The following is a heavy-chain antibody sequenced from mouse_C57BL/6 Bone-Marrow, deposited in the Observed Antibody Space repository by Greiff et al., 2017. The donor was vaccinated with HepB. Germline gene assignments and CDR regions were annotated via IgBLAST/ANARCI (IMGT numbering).Heavy chain of an antibody. V-gene: IGHV5-12*01. J-gene: IGHJ4*01. CDR2: ISNGGGST. CDR1: GFTFSDYY. CDR3: ARPLLFEAMDY. Sequence: EVMLVESGGGLVQPGGSLKLSCAASGFTFSDYYMYWVRQTPEKRLEWVAYISNGGGSTYYPDTVKGRFTISRDNAKNTLYLQMSRLKSEDTAMYYCARPLLFEAMDYWGQGTSVTVSS. D-gene: IGHD6-5*01.